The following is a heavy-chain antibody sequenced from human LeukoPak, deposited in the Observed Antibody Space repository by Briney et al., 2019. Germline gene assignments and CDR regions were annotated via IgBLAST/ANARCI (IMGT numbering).Heavy chain of an antibody. CDR1: GGSISGYY. CDR3: ARRYISDWFYDL. Sequence: SETLSLACTVSGGSISGYYWSWFRQPAGEGLEWIGRINTSGGTIFNPSLKRRVTMSVDTSKNEVSLKLNSVTAADTAVYYCARRYISDWFYDLWGQGTLVTVSS. J-gene: IGHJ5*02. CDR2: INTSGGT. D-gene: IGHD6-19*01. V-gene: IGHV4-4*07.